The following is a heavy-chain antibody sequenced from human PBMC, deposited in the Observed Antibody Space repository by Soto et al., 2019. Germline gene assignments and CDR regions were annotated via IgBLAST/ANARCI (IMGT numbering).Heavy chain of an antibody. V-gene: IGHV4-34*01. CDR2: INHSGST. CDR3: AKGSEMATIPYYYYGMDVRVDV. J-gene: IGHJ6*02. D-gene: IGHD4-17*01. Sequence: PSETLSLTCAVYGGSFSGYYWSWIRQPPGKGLEWIGEINHSGSTNYNPSLKSRVTISVDTSKNQFSLKLSSVTAADTAVYYCAKGSEMATIPYYYYGMDVRVDVWGQGTTVTVSS. CDR1: GGSFSGYY.